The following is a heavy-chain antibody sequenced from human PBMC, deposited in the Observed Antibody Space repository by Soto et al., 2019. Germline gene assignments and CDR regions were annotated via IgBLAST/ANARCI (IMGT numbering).Heavy chain of an antibody. CDR1: GDSGFIFDSYA. Sequence: PGGSLRLSCAASGDSGFIFDSYAMNWVRQAPGKGPEWVSGISGPSGTIYYADSVKGRFTTFRDDSKNSVYLQMNSLRVEDTAVYYCAKGAAVYVWGAMDAWGQGTTVTVSS. CDR2: ISGPSGTI. D-gene: IGHD2-8*01. J-gene: IGHJ6*02. CDR3: AKGAAVYVWGAMDA. V-gene: IGHV3-23*01.